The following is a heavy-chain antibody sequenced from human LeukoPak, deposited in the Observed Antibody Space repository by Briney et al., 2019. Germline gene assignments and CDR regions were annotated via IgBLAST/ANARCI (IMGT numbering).Heavy chain of an antibody. CDR3: ASLLTPYHGSGGGGMDV. V-gene: IGHV3-74*01. Sequence: GGSLRLSCAASGFTFSTHWMYWVRRAPGRELVWVSRISGDGSLTSYADSVKGRFTISRDNAKDTLYLQMTSLRVEDTAVYSCASLLTPYHGSGGGGMDVWGQGTTVTVSS. J-gene: IGHJ6*02. CDR1: GFTFSTHW. CDR2: ISGDGSLT. D-gene: IGHD3-10*01.